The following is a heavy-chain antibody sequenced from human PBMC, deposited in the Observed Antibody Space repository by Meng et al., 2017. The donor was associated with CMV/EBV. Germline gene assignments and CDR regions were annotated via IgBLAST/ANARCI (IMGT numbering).Heavy chain of an antibody. CDR2: INWNGGST. CDR1: GFNFDDYG. Sequence: GESLKISCAASGFNFDDYGMSWVRQAPRKGLEWVSGINWNGGSTGYADSVKGRFTISRDNAKNSLYLQMNSLRAEDTALYYCARAVPAAIGKSWFDPWGQGTLVTVSS. J-gene: IGHJ5*02. V-gene: IGHV3-20*04. D-gene: IGHD2-2*01. CDR3: ARAVPAAIGKSWFDP.